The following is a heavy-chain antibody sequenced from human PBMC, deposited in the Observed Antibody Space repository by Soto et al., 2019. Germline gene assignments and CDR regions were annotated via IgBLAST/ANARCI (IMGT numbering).Heavy chain of an antibody. Sequence: SETLSLTCTVSVGSISSYYWIWIRQPPGKGLEWIGYIYYSGSTNYNPSLKSRVTISVDTSKNQFSLKLSSVTAADTAVYYCARAPYYDFWSGYSDWFDPWGQGTLVTVSS. V-gene: IGHV4-59*01. CDR1: VGSISSYY. CDR3: ARAPYYDFWSGYSDWFDP. D-gene: IGHD3-3*01. J-gene: IGHJ5*02. CDR2: IYYSGST.